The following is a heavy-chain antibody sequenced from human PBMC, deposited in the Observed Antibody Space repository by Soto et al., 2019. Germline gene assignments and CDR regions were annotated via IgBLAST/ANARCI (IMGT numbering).Heavy chain of an antibody. Sequence: GASVKVSCKASGYTFTSYGISWVRQAPGQGLEWMGWISAYNGNTNYAQKLQGRVTMTTDTSTSTAYMELRSLRSDDTAVYYCARGGISTFHCSSTSCYADWFDPWGQGTLVTVSS. CDR3: ARGGISTFHCSSTSCYADWFDP. V-gene: IGHV1-18*01. CDR2: ISAYNGNT. J-gene: IGHJ5*02. D-gene: IGHD2-2*01. CDR1: GYTFTSYG.